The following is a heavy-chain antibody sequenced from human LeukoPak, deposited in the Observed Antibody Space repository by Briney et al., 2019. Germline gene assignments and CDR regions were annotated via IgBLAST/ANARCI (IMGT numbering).Heavy chain of an antibody. CDR1: GFTFSSYA. D-gene: IGHD2-2*01. CDR3: AKDRGDCSSTSCYLSD. CDR2: ISTTGGGT. Sequence: GGSLRLSCAASGFTFSSYAMTWVRQAPGKGLEWVSAISTTGGGTYYADSVKGRFTISRDNSKNTLYLQMNSLRAKDTAVYSCAKDRGDCSSTSCYLSDWGQGTLVTVSS. V-gene: IGHV3-23*01. J-gene: IGHJ4*02.